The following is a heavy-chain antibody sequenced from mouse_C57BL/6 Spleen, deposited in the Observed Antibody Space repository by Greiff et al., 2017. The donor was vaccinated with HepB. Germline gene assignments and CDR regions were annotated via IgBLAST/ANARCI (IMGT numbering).Heavy chain of an antibody. J-gene: IGHJ4*01. CDR2: ISDGGSYT. D-gene: IGHD2-5*01. Sequence: EVHLVESGGGLVKPGGSLKLSCAASGFTFSSYAMSWVRQTPEKRLEWVATISDGGSYTYYPDNVKGRFTISRDNAKNNLYLQMSHLKSEDTAMYYCAREGAYYSNYDAMDYWGQGTSVTVSS. CDR1: GFTFSSYA. V-gene: IGHV5-4*01. CDR3: AREGAYYSNYDAMDY.